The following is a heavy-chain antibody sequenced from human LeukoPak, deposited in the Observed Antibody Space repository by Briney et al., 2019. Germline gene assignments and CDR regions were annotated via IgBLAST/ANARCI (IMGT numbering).Heavy chain of an antibody. CDR2: VKSDGSEK. CDR1: GLTFSSYG. Sequence: PGGSLRLSCAASGLTFSSYGMHWVRQAPGKGLEWVANVKSDGSEKYYVDSVKGRFTISRDNAKNSLYLQMNSLRAEDTAVYYCARRAAAARCFDYWGQGTLVTVSS. J-gene: IGHJ4*02. V-gene: IGHV3-7*03. CDR3: ARRAAAARCFDY. D-gene: IGHD6-13*01.